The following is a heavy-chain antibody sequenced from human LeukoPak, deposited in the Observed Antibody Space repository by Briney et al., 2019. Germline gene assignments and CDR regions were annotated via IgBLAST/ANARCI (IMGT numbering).Heavy chain of an antibody. CDR3: GRWGVNAGLDR. Sequence: PGGSLRLSCAASGFTFSDYRMAWVRQAPGKGLEWVANIWPDGSDKYHVDSVRGRFTISRDNAQNSLNLQMNSLRAEDSGVYYCGRWGVNAGLDRWGQGALVIVSS. V-gene: IGHV3-7*01. D-gene: IGHD3-10*01. J-gene: IGHJ5*02. CDR2: IWPDGSDK. CDR1: GFTFSDYR.